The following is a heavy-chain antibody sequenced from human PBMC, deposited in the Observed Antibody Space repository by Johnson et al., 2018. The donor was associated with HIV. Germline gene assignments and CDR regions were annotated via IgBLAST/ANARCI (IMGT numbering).Heavy chain of an antibody. Sequence: VQLVESGGGVIRPGGSLRLSCAASRFTFNDYGMSWVRQAPGKGLEWVSAIGTAGDTYYPGSVKGRFTISRENAKNTLYLQMNSLRPEDTAVYYCAKDRNWGRLFDGFDIWGRGTMVTVSS. CDR1: RFTFNDYG. D-gene: IGHD7-27*01. J-gene: IGHJ3*02. V-gene: IGHV3-13*01. CDR3: AKDRNWGRLFDGFDI. CDR2: IGTAGDT.